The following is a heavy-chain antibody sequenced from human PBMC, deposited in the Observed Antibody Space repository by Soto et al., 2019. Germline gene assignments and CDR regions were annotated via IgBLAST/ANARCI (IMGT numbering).Heavy chain of an antibody. CDR2: IFYSGST. J-gene: IGHJ4*02. V-gene: IGHV4-59*08. CDR1: GGSISSYY. Sequence: SETLSLTFTVSGGSISSYYWSWIRQPPGKGLEWIGYIFYSGSTNYNPSLKSRVTISVDTSKNQFSLKLSSVTAADTAVYYCARRYSSSYDYWGQGTLVTVSS. CDR3: ARRYSSSYDY. D-gene: IGHD6-13*01.